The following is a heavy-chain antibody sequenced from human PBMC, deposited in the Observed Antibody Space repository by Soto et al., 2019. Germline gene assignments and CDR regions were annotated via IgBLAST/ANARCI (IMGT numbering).Heavy chain of an antibody. V-gene: IGHV1-2*04. CDR3: TRAQTVVAPSIDANWFDP. CDR1: GYTFIGYY. Sequence: SVKVSCKASGYTFIGYYMPWVRQAPGQRLEWMGWINPNSGGTTYAQKFQGWVTMTRDTSISTAYMELSSLRSDDTAVYYSTRAQTVVAPSIDANWFDPWGQGTLVTVSS. CDR2: INPNSGGT. J-gene: IGHJ5*02. D-gene: IGHD2-15*01.